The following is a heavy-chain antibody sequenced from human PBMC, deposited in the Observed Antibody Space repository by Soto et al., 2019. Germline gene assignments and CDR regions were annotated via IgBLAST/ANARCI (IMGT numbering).Heavy chain of an antibody. CDR1: GGSISSGGDY. CDR2: IYYSGST. J-gene: IGHJ4*01. D-gene: IGHD2-2*02. CDR3: GLDAAPKPYFDY. V-gene: IGHV4-31*03. Sequence: QVQLQESGPGLVKPSQTLSLTCTVSGGSISSGGDYWSWIRQHSGMGLEWIGYIYYSGSTYYNPSLKSRVTRSVDTSKNQFSLKLSSVTAADTAVYYCGLDAAPKPYFDYWGHGTLVTVSS.